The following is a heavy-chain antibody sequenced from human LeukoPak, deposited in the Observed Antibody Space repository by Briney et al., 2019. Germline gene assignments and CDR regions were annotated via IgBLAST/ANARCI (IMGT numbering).Heavy chain of an antibody. CDR2: IYYSGST. D-gene: IGHD2-15*01. V-gene: IGHV4-59*01. J-gene: IGHJ4*02. CDR3: ARTYCSGGSCYSDY. Sequence: SETLSLTCTVSGGSISSCYWSWIRQPPGKGLGWIGYIYYSGSTNYNPSLKSRVTISVDTSKNQFSLKLSSVTAADTAVYYCARTYCSGGSCYSDYWGQGTLVTVSS. CDR1: GGSISSCY.